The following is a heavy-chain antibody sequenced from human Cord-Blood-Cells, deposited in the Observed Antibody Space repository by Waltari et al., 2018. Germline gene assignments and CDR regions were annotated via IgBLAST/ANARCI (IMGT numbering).Heavy chain of an antibody. J-gene: IGHJ5*02. CDR1: GGSISRSRYY. CDR2: IYYSGST. Sequence: QLQLQESGPGLVKPSETLSLTCTVSGGSISRSRYYWGWIRQPPGQGLEWIGSIYYSGSTYYNPSLKSRVTISVDTSKNQFSLKLSSVTAADTAVYYCARRLQYMYVPYNWFDPWGQGTLVTVSS. D-gene: IGHD2-8*01. CDR3: ARRLQYMYVPYNWFDP. V-gene: IGHV4-39*01.